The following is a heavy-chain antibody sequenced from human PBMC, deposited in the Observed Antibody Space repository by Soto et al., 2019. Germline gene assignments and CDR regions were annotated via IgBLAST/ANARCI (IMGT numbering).Heavy chain of an antibody. V-gene: IGHV4-61*01. CDR2: IPNNGSP. CDR3: ARARVDILREVVKYNMDV. Sequence: SETLSLTCSVSGGSVRTGSYHWSWIRQPPGKGLEWIGFIPNNGSPDYNPSLQSRATISMDTSKNQLSLNLRSVTAADTAVYYCARARVDILREVVKYNMDVWGPGATVTVSS. CDR1: GGSVRTGSYH. J-gene: IGHJ6*03. D-gene: IGHD3-10*01.